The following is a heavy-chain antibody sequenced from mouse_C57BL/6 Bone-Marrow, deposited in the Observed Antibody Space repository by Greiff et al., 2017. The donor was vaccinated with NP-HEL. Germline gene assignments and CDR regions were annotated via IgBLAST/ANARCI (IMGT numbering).Heavy chain of an antibody. Sequence: EVQVVESGGGLVKPGGSLKLSCAASGFTFSSYAMSWVRQTPEKRLEWVATISDGGSYTYYPDNVKGRFTISRDNAKNNLYLQMSHLKSEDTAMYYCARGRGYPHWYFDVWGTGTTVTVSS. CDR1: GFTFSSYA. CDR3: ARGRGYPHWYFDV. D-gene: IGHD2-2*01. V-gene: IGHV5-4*01. J-gene: IGHJ1*03. CDR2: ISDGGSYT.